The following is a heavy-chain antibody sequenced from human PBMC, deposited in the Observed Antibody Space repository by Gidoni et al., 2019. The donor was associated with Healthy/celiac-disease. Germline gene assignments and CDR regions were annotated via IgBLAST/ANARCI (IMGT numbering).Heavy chain of an antibody. D-gene: IGHD3-22*01. Sequence: EVQLVESGGVVVQPGGSLRLSCAASGFTFDDYAMHWVRQAPGKGLEWVSLISWDCGSTYYADSVKGRFTISRDNSKNSLYLQMNSLRAEDTALYYCAKDTYYYDSSGYYEFYGMDVWGQGTTVTVSS. V-gene: IGHV3-43D*04. CDR3: AKDTYYYDSSGYYEFYGMDV. J-gene: IGHJ6*02. CDR2: ISWDCGST. CDR1: GFTFDDYA.